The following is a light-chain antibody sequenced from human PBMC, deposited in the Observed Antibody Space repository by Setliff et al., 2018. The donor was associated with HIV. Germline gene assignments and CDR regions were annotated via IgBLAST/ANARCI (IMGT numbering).Light chain of an antibody. CDR1: SSDIGAYNY. Sequence: QSVLAQPRSVSGSPGQSVTFSCSGSSSDIGAYNYVSWYQQHPGKAPKLIISDVIRRPSGVPDRFSGSKSGNTASLTISGLQAEDEADYYCCSYAGSYRYIFGSGTKVTVL. V-gene: IGLV2-11*01. CDR2: DVI. CDR3: CSYAGSYRYI. J-gene: IGLJ1*01.